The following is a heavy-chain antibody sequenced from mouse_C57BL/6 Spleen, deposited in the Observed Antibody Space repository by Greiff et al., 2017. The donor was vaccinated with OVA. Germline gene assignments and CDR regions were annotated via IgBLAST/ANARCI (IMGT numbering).Heavy chain of an antibody. D-gene: IGHD2-4*01. Sequence: QVQLQQPGAELVKPGASVKLSCKASGYTFTSYWMHWVKQRPGQGLEWIGMIHPNSGSTNYNEKFKSKATLTVDKSSSTAYMQLSSLTSEDSAVYYCARGLYYDYWYFGVWGTGTTVTVSS. V-gene: IGHV1-64*01. CDR3: ARGLYYDYWYFGV. CDR1: GYTFTSYW. CDR2: IHPNSGST. J-gene: IGHJ1*03.